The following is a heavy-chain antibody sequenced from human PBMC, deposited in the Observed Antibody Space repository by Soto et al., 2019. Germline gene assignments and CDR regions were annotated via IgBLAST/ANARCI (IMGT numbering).Heavy chain of an antibody. J-gene: IGHJ6*03. D-gene: IGHD2-21*01. CDR3: ARHCGDNYYYYYMDV. V-gene: IGHV4-39*01. CDR2: IYYSGST. CDR1: GGSISSSSYY. Sequence: SETLSLTCTVSGGSISSSSYYWGWIRQPPGKGLEWIGSIYYSGSTYYNPSLKSRVTISVDTSKNQFSLKLSSVTAADTAVYYCARHCGDNYYYYYMDVWGKGTTVTVSS.